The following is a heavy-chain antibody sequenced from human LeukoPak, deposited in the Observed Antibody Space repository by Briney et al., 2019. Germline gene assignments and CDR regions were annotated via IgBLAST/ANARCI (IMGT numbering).Heavy chain of an antibody. CDR1: GGSIRSYY. D-gene: IGHD3-3*01. V-gene: IGHV4-59*01. Sequence: KPSETLSLTCTVSGGSIRSYYWSWIRQPPGKGLEWIGYIYFSGSTSYNPSLKSRVTISVDRSKNQFSLKLSSVAAADTAVYYCARSYDTNFDYWGQANQITVSS. J-gene: IGHJ4*02. CDR2: IYFSGST. CDR3: ARSYDTNFDY.